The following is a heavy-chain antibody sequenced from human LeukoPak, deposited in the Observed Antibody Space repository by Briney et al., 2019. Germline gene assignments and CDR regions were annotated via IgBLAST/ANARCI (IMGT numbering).Heavy chain of an antibody. CDR2: MNPNSGNT. Sequence: ASVKVSCKASGYTFTSYDINWVRQATGQGLEWMGWMNPNSGNTGYAQKFQGRVTMTRNTSISTAYMELSSLRSEDTAVYYCARKGEVTRGGYFDYWGQGTPVTVSS. V-gene: IGHV1-8*01. J-gene: IGHJ4*02. CDR1: GYTFTSYD. CDR3: ARKGEVTRGGYFDY. D-gene: IGHD3-16*01.